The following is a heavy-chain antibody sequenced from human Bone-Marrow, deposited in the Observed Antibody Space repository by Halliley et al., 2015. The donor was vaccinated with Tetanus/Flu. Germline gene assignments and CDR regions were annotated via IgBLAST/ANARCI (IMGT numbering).Heavy chain of an antibody. CDR1: GGSIGSHF. V-gene: IGHV4-59*11. D-gene: IGHD3-10*01. CDR2: YYYGGST. Sequence: TLSLTCTLSGGSIGSHFWCWIRQPPGRGLEWIGCYYYGGSTYYNPSLKSPVTISVDTSENHFSLHLSSVTAADTAVYYCARHMIRGVINWHFDLWGPGALVTVS. CDR3: ARHMIRGVINWHFDL. J-gene: IGHJ2*01.